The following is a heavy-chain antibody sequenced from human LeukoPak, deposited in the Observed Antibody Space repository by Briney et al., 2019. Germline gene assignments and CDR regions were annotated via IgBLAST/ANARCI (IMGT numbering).Heavy chain of an antibody. D-gene: IGHD3-16*02. CDR2: ISDSGVTA. CDR3: ARALAPYAFDI. V-gene: IGHV3-23*01. J-gene: IGHJ3*02. Sequence: PGGSLRLSCVVSGFTFSNYAMGWVRQAPGQGLDWVSAISDSGVTAYYADSVKGRFTISRDNSKNTLYLQMNSLRAEDTAVYYCARALAPYAFDIWGQGTMVTVSS. CDR1: GFTFSNYA.